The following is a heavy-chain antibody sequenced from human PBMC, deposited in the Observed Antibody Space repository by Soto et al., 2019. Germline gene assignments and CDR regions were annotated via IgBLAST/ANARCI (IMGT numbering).Heavy chain of an antibody. CDR1: GFTFSSYS. Sequence: GGSLRLSCAASGFTFSSYSINWVRQAPGKGLEWVSSISSSSSYIYYADSVKGRFTISRDNAKNSLYLQMNSLRAEDTAVYYCAKSIVDYYYYGMDVWGQGTTVTVSS. J-gene: IGHJ6*02. D-gene: IGHD2-21*01. CDR3: AKSIVDYYYYGMDV. V-gene: IGHV3-21*01. CDR2: ISSSSSYI.